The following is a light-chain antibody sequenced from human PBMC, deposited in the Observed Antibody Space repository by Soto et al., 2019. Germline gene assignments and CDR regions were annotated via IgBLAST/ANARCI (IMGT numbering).Light chain of an antibody. Sequence: DKQITHSVSALSASVGDRVTITCRASQIISSYLNWYQQKPGKAPKLLIYAASSLHSGVPSRFSGSGSGTDFTLTISSLQPGDSATYYCQQSNRPWTFGRGTEVHIK. CDR3: QQSNRPWT. CDR2: AAS. V-gene: IGKV1-39*01. CDR1: QIISSY. J-gene: IGKJ1*01.